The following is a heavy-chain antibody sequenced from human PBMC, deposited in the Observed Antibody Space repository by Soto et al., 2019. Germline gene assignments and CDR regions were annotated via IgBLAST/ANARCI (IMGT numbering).Heavy chain of an antibody. Sequence: QVQLVQSGAEVKKPGASVKVSCKASGYTFTSYGISWVRQAPGQGLEWIGWISAYNGNTNYAQKLQGRVTMTTDTSTSTAYMELRSLRSDDTAVYYCAREVWFGESPPANWFDPWGQGTLVTVSS. CDR1: GYTFTSYG. V-gene: IGHV1-18*01. J-gene: IGHJ5*02. D-gene: IGHD3-10*01. CDR3: AREVWFGESPPANWFDP. CDR2: ISAYNGNT.